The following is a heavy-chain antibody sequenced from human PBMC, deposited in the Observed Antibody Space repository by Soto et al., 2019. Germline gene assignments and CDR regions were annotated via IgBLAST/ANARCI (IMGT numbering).Heavy chain of an antibody. CDR1: GFTFSSYG. V-gene: IGHV3-33*01. J-gene: IGHJ6*04. Sequence: QVQLVESGGGVVQPGRSLRLSCAASGFTFSSYGMHWVRQAPGKGLEWVAVIWYDGSNKYYADSVKGRFTISRDNSKNTLYLQMNSLRAEDTAVYYCARDGGWEWLLLGGDVWGKGTTVTVSS. CDR3: ARDGGWEWLLLGGDV. CDR2: IWYDGSNK. D-gene: IGHD3-3*01.